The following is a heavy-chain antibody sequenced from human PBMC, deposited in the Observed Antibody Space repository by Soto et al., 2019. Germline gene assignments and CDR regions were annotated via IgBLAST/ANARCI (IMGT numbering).Heavy chain of an antibody. Sequence: GSLRLSCAASGFTFSSYAMSWVRQAPGKGLEWVSAISGSGGNIYYSDSVKGRFTISRDNSKNTLYLQMSSLRAEDTAVYYCVTGSGYYFLRDYCGMDVWGQGTTVTVSS. V-gene: IGHV3-23*01. CDR3: VTGSGYYFLRDYCGMDV. D-gene: IGHD3-22*01. CDR1: GFTFSSYA. J-gene: IGHJ6*02. CDR2: ISGSGGNI.